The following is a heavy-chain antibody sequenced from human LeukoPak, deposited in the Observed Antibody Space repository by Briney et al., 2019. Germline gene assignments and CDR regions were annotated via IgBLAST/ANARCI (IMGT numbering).Heavy chain of an antibody. J-gene: IGHJ4*02. CDR2: INSDETGT. CDR1: GYSFSNYW. V-gene: IGHV3-74*01. Sequence: GGSLRLSCAASGYSFSNYWMHWVRQAPGEGLVWVGRINSDETGTSYADSVKGPLTISRDNAKNTLYLQINSLRAEDTAVYYCARDGSLPDYWGQGTLVTVSS. CDR3: ARDGSLPDY.